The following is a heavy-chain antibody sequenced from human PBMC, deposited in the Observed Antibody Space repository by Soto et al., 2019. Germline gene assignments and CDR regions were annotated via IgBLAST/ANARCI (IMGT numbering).Heavy chain of an antibody. CDR1: VGSISSYY. V-gene: IGHV4-59*01. CDR3: ARGTTPYGDYDEY. Sequence: SETLSLTCTFSVGSISSYYWSCIRQPPGKGLEWIGYIYYSGSTNYNPSLKSRVTISVDTSKNQFSLKLSSVTAADTAVYYCARGTTPYGDYDEYWGQRTLVIVSS. J-gene: IGHJ4*02. D-gene: IGHD4-17*01. CDR2: IYYSGST.